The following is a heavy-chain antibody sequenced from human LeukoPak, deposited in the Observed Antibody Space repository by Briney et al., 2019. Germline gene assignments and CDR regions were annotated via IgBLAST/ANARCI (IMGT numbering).Heavy chain of an antibody. CDR1: WFSLTSCW. CDR3: ARLTDTSGLYFQGTFDI. Sequence: GGSPETSLKGPWFSLTSCWVGWLRQVPGKGPEGMGSIFCGHSHTRQSPSFQGHVTISVDKSTNTAYLQGSSLKASDASIYYCARLTDTSGLYFQGTFDIWGQGTMVTVSS. V-gene: IGHV5-51*01. J-gene: IGHJ3*02. CDR2: IFCGHSHT. D-gene: IGHD3-22*01.